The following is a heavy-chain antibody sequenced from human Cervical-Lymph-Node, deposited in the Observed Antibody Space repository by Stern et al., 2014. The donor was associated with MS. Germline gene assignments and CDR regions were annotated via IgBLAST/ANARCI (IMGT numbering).Heavy chain of an antibody. CDR3: AHMIDSSTYYDAFDI. J-gene: IGHJ3*02. Sequence: QITLKESGPTLENPTQTLTLTCTFSGFSLNTPGVGVAWIRQPPGQALEWLALINWDDDKRHSPSLKSRLTITEDTSKNQVVLTMTNMDPVDTATYYCAHMIDSSTYYDAFDIWGQGTMVTVSS. V-gene: IGHV2-5*02. CDR1: GFSLNTPGVG. D-gene: IGHD2-2*01. CDR2: INWDDDK.